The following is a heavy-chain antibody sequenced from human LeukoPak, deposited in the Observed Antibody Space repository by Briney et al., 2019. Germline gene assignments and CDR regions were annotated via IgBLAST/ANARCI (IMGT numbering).Heavy chain of an antibody. Sequence: GGSLRLSCAASGFTVSSNYMSWVRQAPGKGLEWVSVIHSGGSTYYADSVKGRFTISRDNSKNTLYLQMNSLRAEDTAVYYCARGPHYYDSSGYHHFDYWGQGTLVTVSS. D-gene: IGHD3-22*01. CDR3: ARGPHYYDSSGYHHFDY. CDR2: IHSGGST. CDR1: GFTVSSNY. J-gene: IGHJ4*02. V-gene: IGHV3-66*01.